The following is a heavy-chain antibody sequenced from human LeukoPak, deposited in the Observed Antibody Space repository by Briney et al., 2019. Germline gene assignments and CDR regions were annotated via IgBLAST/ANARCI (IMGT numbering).Heavy chain of an antibody. J-gene: IGHJ4*02. V-gene: IGHV3-30-3*01. Sequence: GGSLRLSCAASGFTFSSYAMHWVRQAPGKGLEWVAVISYDGSNKYYADSAKGRFTISRDNSKNTLYLQMNSLRAEDTAVYYCARARGFLHPFDYWGQGTLVTVSS. CDR1: GFTFSSYA. D-gene: IGHD3-10*01. CDR3: ARARGFLHPFDY. CDR2: ISYDGSNK.